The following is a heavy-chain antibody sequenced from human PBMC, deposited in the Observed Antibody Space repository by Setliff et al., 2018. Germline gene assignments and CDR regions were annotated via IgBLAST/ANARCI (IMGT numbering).Heavy chain of an antibody. CDR3: AKDSRYCSGGSCSEPDAFDI. V-gene: IGHV3-33*06. Sequence: GGSLRLSCAASGFTFSSFWMSWVRQAPGKGLEWVAVIWYDGSNKCYADSVKGRFTISRDNSKNTLFLQMNSLRAEDTAVYYCAKDSRYCSGGSCSEPDAFDIWGQGTMVTVSS. J-gene: IGHJ3*02. CDR2: IWYDGSNK. CDR1: GFTFSSFW. D-gene: IGHD2-15*01.